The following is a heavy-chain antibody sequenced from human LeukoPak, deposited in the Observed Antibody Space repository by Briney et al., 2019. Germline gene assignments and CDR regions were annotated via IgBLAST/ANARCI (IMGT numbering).Heavy chain of an antibody. Sequence: SETLSLPCTVSSDSITNYYWSWPRQPAGEGLEWIGRMFSTGSTNYNPSLKSRVTMSVDTSKNQFSLKLSSVTAADTAVYYCARELVYSSGYYYGMDVWGQGTTVTVSS. V-gene: IGHV4-4*07. CDR3: ARELVYSSGYYYGMDV. CDR2: MFSTGST. CDR1: SDSITNYY. D-gene: IGHD2-21*01. J-gene: IGHJ6*02.